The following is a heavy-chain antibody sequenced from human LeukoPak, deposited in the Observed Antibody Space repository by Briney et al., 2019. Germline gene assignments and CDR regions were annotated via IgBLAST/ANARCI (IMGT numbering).Heavy chain of an antibody. V-gene: IGHV4-59*01. CDR1: GGSISGYY. D-gene: IGHD2-2*01. Sequence: MPSETLSLTCSVSGGSISGYYWSWIRQPPGKGLEWIGYIYYSGTTNYNPSLKSRVTISVDTSKNRFSLKLSSVTAADTAVYYCAREIVPADWGQGTLVTVSS. CDR3: AREIVPAD. J-gene: IGHJ4*02. CDR2: IYYSGTT.